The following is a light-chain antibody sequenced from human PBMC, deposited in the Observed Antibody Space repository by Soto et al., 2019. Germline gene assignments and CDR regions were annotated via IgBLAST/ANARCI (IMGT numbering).Light chain of an antibody. CDR1: SSDVGGYDH. V-gene: IGLV2-14*01. CDR3: SSYTSSYTPL. CDR2: EVS. J-gene: IGLJ3*02. Sequence: QSVLTQPASVSGSPGQSITISCTGTSSDVGGYDHVSWYQQHPGKAPKLMIYEVSNRPSGVSNRFSGSKSGNTASLTISGLQAEDEADYYCSSYTSSYTPLFGGGTQLTVL.